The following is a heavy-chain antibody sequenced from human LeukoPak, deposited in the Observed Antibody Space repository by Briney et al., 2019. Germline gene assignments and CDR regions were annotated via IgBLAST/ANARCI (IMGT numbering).Heavy chain of an antibody. Sequence: GRSLRLSCAASGFTFDDYAMHWVRQAPGKGLEWVSGISWNSGSIGYADSVKGRFTISRDNAKNTLYLQMNSLRAEDTAVYYCARPYDDYVGWGQGTLVTVSS. CDR1: GFTFDDYA. D-gene: IGHD4-17*01. V-gene: IGHV3-9*01. J-gene: IGHJ4*02. CDR2: ISWNSGSI. CDR3: ARPYDDYVG.